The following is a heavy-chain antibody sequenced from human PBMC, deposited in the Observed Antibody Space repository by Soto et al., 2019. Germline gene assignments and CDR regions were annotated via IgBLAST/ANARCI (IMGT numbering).Heavy chain of an antibody. V-gene: IGHV4-59*01. CDR2: IYYSGST. Sequence: SETLSLTCTVSGGSISSYYWSWIRQPPGKGLEWIGYIYYSGSTNYNPSLKSRVTISVDTSKNQFSLKLSSVTAADTAVYYCARRNPFNYFDPWGQGTLVNVSS. J-gene: IGHJ5*02. D-gene: IGHD1-1*01. CDR3: ARRNPFNYFDP. CDR1: GGSISSYY.